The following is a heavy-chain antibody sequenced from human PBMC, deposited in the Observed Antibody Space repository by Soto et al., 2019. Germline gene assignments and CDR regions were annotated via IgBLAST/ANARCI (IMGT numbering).Heavy chain of an antibody. Sequence: WWSLRLSCSASVFTFSSYWMSWVRQAPGKGLEWVANIKQDGSEKYYVDSVKGRFTISRDNAKNSLYLQMNSLRAEDTAVYYCARDLELRYFDWLLPTYYYYGMDVWGQGTTVTVSS. CDR2: IKQDGSEK. J-gene: IGHJ6*02. CDR3: ARDLELRYFDWLLPTYYYYGMDV. V-gene: IGHV3-7*01. D-gene: IGHD3-9*01. CDR1: VFTFSSYW.